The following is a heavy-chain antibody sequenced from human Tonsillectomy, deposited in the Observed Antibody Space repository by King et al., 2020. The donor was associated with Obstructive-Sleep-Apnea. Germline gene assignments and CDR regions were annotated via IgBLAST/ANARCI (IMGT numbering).Heavy chain of an antibody. CDR3: ARVLVWFGGLSF. D-gene: IGHD3-10*01. J-gene: IGHJ4*02. CDR1: GFTFSTYW. Sequence: VQLVESGGGLVQPGGSLRLSCAASGFTFSTYWMTWVRQAPGKGLEWVANIKPDGSEIYYVDSVKGRFTIPRDNAKNSLYLQMHNRRAGDTAVYYCARVLVWFGGLSFWGQGTLVTVSS. V-gene: IGHV3-7*01. CDR2: IKPDGSEI.